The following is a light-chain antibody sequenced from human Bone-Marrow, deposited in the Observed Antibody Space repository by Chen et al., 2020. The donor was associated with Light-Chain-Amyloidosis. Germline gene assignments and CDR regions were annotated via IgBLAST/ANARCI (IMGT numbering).Light chain of an antibody. V-gene: IGLV3-25*03. CDR1: DLPTKY. Sequence: SYELTQPPSVSVSPGQTARITCSGDDLPTKYAYWYQQKPGQAPVLGIHRDTERPSGMSERCSGSRSGTTATCNIRGVQAEDEADYHCQSADSSGTYEVIVGGGTKLTVL. CDR2: RDT. CDR3: QSADSSGTYEVI. J-gene: IGLJ2*01.